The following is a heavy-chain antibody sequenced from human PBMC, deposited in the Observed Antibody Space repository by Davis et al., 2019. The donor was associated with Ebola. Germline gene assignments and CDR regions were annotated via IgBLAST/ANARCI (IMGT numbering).Heavy chain of an antibody. CDR3: ARRAWFDP. Sequence: GESLKISCAASGFIFSRHWMNWVRQAPGKGLEWVANIKQDGSEKYYVDSVKGRFTISRDNAKNSLYLQMNSLRAEDTAVYYCARRAWFDPWGQGTLVTVSS. V-gene: IGHV3-7*03. J-gene: IGHJ5*02. CDR1: GFIFSRHW. CDR2: IKQDGSEK.